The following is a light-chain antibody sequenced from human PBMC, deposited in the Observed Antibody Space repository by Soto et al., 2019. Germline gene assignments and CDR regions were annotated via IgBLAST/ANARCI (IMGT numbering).Light chain of an antibody. J-gene: IGLJ1*01. V-gene: IGLV2-14*02. CDR3: SSHTSGSTRV. CDR1: SSDVGSYNL. Sequence: QSALTQPASVSGSPGQSITVSCTGTSSDVGSYNLVSWYQQYPGKATKLMIYEVSKRPSGVSNRFSGAKSGNTASLTISGLQPEDEADYYCSSHTSGSTRVFGSGTKVTVL. CDR2: EVS.